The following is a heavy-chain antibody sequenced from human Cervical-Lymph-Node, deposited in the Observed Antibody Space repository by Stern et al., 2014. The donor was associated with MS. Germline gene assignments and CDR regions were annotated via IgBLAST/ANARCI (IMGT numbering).Heavy chain of an antibody. Sequence: QVQLGQSGPGLVKPSETLSLTCTVSGASISSYYWNWIRHPPGKGLEWIGYIYYTGTTNYNPSLKGRVAISLDTSKNQFSLILRSVSAADTAVYYCARKSLSMDHYFDSWGQGTLVTVSS. CDR2: IYYTGTT. J-gene: IGHJ4*02. CDR3: ARKSLSMDHYFDS. CDR1: GASISSYY. V-gene: IGHV4-59*01. D-gene: IGHD2-2*03.